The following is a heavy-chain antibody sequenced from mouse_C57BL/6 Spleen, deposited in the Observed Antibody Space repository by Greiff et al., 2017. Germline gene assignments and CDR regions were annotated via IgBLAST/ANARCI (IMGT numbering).Heavy chain of an antibody. V-gene: IGHV6-6*01. CDR3: TRDWAY. CDR2: IRNKANNHAT. CDR1: GFTFSDAW. J-gene: IGHJ3*01. Sequence: EVKLLESGGGLVQPGGSMKLSCAASGFTFSDAWMDWVRQSPGKGLEWVAEIRNKANNHATYYAESVKGRFTISRDDSKSSVYLQMNSLSADDTGIYYCTRDWAYWGQGTLVTVSA. D-gene: IGHD4-1*01.